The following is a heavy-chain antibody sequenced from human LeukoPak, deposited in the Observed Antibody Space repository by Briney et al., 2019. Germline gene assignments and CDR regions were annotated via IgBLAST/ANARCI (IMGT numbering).Heavy chain of an antibody. V-gene: IGHV3-7*01. Sequence: GGSLRLSCAASGFTFTTYWMSWVRQAPGKGLEWVANIKTDGSEKYYADSVKGRFTISRDNSKNTLYLQMNSLRAEDTAVYYCAKGAYYYDSSGYLGLDYWGQGTLVTVSS. J-gene: IGHJ4*02. CDR3: AKGAYYYDSSGYLGLDY. CDR1: GFTFTTYW. D-gene: IGHD3-22*01. CDR2: IKTDGSEK.